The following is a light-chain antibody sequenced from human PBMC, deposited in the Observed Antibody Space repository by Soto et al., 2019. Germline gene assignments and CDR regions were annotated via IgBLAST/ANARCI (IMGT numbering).Light chain of an antibody. V-gene: IGLV2-14*01. CDR1: NSDVGAYNY. J-gene: IGLJ2*01. Sequence: QSALTQPASVSESPGQSITISCTGTNSDVGAYNYVSWYQQHPGKAPKLMIYDVSNRPSGVSNRFSGSKSGNTASLTISGLQAEDEAHYYCSSYTSSSTVVFGGGTKPTVL. CDR2: DVS. CDR3: SSYTSSSTVV.